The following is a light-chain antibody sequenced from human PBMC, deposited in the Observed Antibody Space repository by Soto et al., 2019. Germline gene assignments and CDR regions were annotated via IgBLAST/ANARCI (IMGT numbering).Light chain of an antibody. Sequence: DIQITKSPSSLYASVGDRVTITGRASQSMSSYLNWYQQKPGKAPKPLIYAASSLQSGAPSRFSGSGSGTDFTLTISSLQPEEFATYYCQQSYSTPYTFGQGTKLEIK. J-gene: IGKJ2*01. V-gene: IGKV1-39*01. CDR3: QQSYSTPYT. CDR1: QSMSSY. CDR2: AAS.